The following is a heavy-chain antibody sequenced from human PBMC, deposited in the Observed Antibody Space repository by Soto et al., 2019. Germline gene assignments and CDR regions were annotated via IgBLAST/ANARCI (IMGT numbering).Heavy chain of an antibody. V-gene: IGHV3-11*05. CDR3: AREGVGATTRYFDL. J-gene: IGHJ2*01. Sequence: QVQLVESGGGLVKPGGSLRLSCAASGFTFSDYYMTWIRQAPGKGLEWVSYISTSSSYTNYAESVKGRCTISRDNAKNSLYLQMNSLRAEDTAVYYWAREGVGATTRYFDLWGRGTLVTVSS. CDR2: ISTSSSYT. D-gene: IGHD1-26*01. CDR1: GFTFSDYY.